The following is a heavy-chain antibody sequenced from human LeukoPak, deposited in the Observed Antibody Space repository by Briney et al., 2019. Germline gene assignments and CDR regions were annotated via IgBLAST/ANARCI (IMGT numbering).Heavy chain of an antibody. CDR2: ISYSGST. CDR1: GGSISSGGYY. D-gene: IGHD5-24*01. J-gene: IGHJ5*02. CDR3: ASRRDEAWFDP. V-gene: IGHV4-31*03. Sequence: SETLSLTCSVSGGSISSGGYYWTWIRQHPGKGLEWIGYISYSGSTYYNPSLQSRVTISVDTSKNQFSLKLSSVTAADTAVYYCASRRDEAWFDPWGQGTLVTVSS.